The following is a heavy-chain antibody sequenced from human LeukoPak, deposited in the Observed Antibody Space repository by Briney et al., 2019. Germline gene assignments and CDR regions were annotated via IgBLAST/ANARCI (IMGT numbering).Heavy chain of an antibody. CDR3: ARVRSPLDFDY. J-gene: IGHJ4*02. CDR1: GGSISSSSYY. V-gene: IGHV3-7*01. Sequence: ETLSLTCTVSGGSISSSSYYWGWIRQPPGKGLEWVANIKQDGSEKYYVDSVKGRFTISRDNAKNSLYLQMNNLRAEDTAVYYCARVRSPLDFDYWGQGTLVTVSS. CDR2: IKQDGSEK. D-gene: IGHD2-2*03.